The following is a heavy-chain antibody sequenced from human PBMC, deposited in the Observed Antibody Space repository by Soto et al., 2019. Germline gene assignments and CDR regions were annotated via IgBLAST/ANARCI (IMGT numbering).Heavy chain of an antibody. Sequence: LRLSCSASGFIFSESTIYWVRQVPGKGLEAISAVSTSGRSTYYADSVKDRFTISRDNSKNTLFLQMGSLRPEDTAIYYCVKQAHGLDGVAFDYWGQGTQVTVSS. V-gene: IGHV3-64D*06. D-gene: IGHD2-15*01. CDR1: GFIFSEST. CDR3: VKQAHGLDGVAFDY. CDR2: VSTSGRST. J-gene: IGHJ4*02.